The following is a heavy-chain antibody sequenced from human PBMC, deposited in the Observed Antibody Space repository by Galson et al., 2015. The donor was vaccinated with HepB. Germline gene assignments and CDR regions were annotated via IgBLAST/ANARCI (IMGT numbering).Heavy chain of an antibody. D-gene: IGHD5-18*01. CDR3: AKSQGPRQNGYGALDY. CDR1: GFTFSSYA. CDR2: ISGSGGST. V-gene: IGHV3-23*01. Sequence: SLRLSCAASGFTFSSYAMGWVRQAPGKGLEWVSAISGSGGSTYYADSVKGRFTISRDNSKNTLYLQMNSLRAEDTAVYYCAKSQGPRQNGYGALDYWGQGALVTVSS. J-gene: IGHJ4*02.